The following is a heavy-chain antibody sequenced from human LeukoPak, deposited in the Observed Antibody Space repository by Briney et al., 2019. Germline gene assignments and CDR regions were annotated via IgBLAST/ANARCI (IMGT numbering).Heavy chain of an antibody. CDR2: IYHSGST. CDR3: ARGLGKVLLWFGESYVPSYFDY. J-gene: IGHJ4*02. V-gene: IGHV4-30-2*01. CDR1: GGSISSGGYY. Sequence: PSETLSLTCTVSGGSISSGGYYWSWIRQPPGKGLEWIGYIYHSGSTYYNPSLKSRVTISVDRSKNQFSLKLSSVTAADTAVYYCARGLGKVLLWFGESYVPSYFDYWGQGTLVTVSS. D-gene: IGHD3-10*01.